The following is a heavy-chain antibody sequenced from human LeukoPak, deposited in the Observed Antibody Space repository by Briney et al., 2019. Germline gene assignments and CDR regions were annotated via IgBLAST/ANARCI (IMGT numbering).Heavy chain of an antibody. J-gene: IGHJ4*02. CDR1: GFTVSSNY. D-gene: IGHD4-11*01. CDR3: ARRKAVNRLFDY. CDR2: IYSGGST. V-gene: IGHV3-53*01. Sequence: AGGSLRLSCAASGFTVSSNYMSWVRQAPGKGLEWVSVIYSGGSTYYADSVKGRFTISRGNSKSTLYIQMNSLRAEDTAVYYCARRKAVNRLFDYWGQGTLVTVSS.